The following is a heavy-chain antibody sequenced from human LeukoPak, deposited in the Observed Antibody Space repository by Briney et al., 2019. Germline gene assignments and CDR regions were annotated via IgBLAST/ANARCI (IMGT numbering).Heavy chain of an antibody. CDR1: GYTFIRYS. CDR2: ISTYNGDT. J-gene: IGHJ6*03. D-gene: IGHD2-2*01. Sequence: ASVKVSCKTSGYTFIRYSIGWVRQAPGQGLEWMGWISTYNGDTKYAQKFQDRVTMTTDTSTSTAYFERRGLRFDETAVYFCASGGCSSTSCYFYYYYYYMDVWGKGTTVTVSS. V-gene: IGHV1-18*01. CDR3: ASGGCSSTSCYFYYYYYYMDV.